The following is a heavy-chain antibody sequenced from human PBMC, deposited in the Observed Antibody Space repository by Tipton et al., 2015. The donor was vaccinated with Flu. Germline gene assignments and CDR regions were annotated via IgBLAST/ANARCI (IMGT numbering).Heavy chain of an antibody. CDR2: IYASGST. CDR1: GGSVNGYF. V-gene: IGHV4-4*07. J-gene: IGHJ4*02. CDR3: ASTSNYGRRIEPDFDY. Sequence: TLSLTCTVSGGSVNGYFWSWIRQPAGKGLEWIGRIYASGSTTYNPSLKRRVSMSLDTSKNQFSLKLKSVTAADTAVYYCASTSNYGRRIEPDFDYWGQGTLVTVSS. D-gene: IGHD4-17*01.